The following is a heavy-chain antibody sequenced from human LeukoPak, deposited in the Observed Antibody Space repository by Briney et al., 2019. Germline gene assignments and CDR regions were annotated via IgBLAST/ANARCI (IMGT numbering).Heavy chain of an antibody. CDR2: FDPEDGET. J-gene: IGHJ4*02. V-gene: IGHV1-24*01. D-gene: IGHD3-10*01. CDR1: GYTLTELS. CDR3: ARFPLWFGELLSINFDY. Sequence: GASVKVSCKVSGYTLTELSMHWVRQAPGKGLEWMGGFDPEDGETIYAQKFQGRVTMTEDTSTDTAYMELSSLRSEDTAVYYCARFPLWFGELLSINFDYWGQGTLVTVSS.